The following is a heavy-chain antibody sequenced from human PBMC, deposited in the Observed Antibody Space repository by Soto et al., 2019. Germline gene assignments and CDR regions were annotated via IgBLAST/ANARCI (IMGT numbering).Heavy chain of an antibody. J-gene: IGHJ4*02. CDR1: GDTFTANY. CDR2: INPKSGGT. D-gene: IGHD5-18*01. V-gene: IGHV1-2*02. CDR3: AKLGGGYIFGPYLDY. Sequence: QVQLLQSGAEVKKPGASVKVSCKASGDTFTANYIHWVRQAPGQGFEWMGWINPKSGGTKYPQKFQGRVTMTRDTSLSTVYMTLTRLTSDDTAVYYCAKLGGGYIFGPYLDYWGQGTLVTVSS.